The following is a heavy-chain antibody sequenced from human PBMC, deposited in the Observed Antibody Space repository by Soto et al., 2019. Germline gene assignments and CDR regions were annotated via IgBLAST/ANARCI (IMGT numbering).Heavy chain of an antibody. CDR1: GGSFSGYN. CDR3: ARGGWGSHFH. V-gene: IGHV4-34*01. CDR2: INHSGST. Sequence: QVQLQQWGAGLLKPSETLSLTCAVYGGSFSGYNWSWIRQPPGKGLEWIGEINHSGSTNYNPSLKSRVTISVDTSKNQFSLKLRSVTAADTAVYYCARGGWGSHFHSGQGTLVTVSS. D-gene: IGHD3-16*01. J-gene: IGHJ4*02.